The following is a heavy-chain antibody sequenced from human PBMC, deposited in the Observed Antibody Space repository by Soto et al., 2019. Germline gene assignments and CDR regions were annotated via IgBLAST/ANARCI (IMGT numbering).Heavy chain of an antibody. D-gene: IGHD6-13*01. J-gene: IGHJ4*02. Sequence: QLQLQESGSGLVKPSQTLSLTCAVSGGSISSGGYSWSWIRQPPGKGLEWVGYIYHGGSTYDTPSLKSLVTISVDRSKNQSSLKLSSVTAADTAVYYCASGQQRVRNYWGQGTLVTVSS. CDR1: GGSISSGGYS. CDR3: ASGQQRVRNY. V-gene: IGHV4-30-2*01. CDR2: IYHGGST.